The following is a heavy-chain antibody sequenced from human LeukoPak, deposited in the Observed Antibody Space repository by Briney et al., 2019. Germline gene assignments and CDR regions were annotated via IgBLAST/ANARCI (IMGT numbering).Heavy chain of an antibody. V-gene: IGHV3-21*01. D-gene: IGHD3-10*01. J-gene: IGHJ4*02. Sequence: GGSLRLSCAASGFTFSNYNMNWVRQAPGKGLEWVSCISTRSTYIYYADSVKGRFTISRDNAKNSLYLQMNSLRADDTAVYYCAREEEWYASGTYYKGFDTWGQGTLVTVSS. CDR1: GFTFSNYN. CDR2: ISTRSTYI. CDR3: AREEEWYASGTYYKGFDT.